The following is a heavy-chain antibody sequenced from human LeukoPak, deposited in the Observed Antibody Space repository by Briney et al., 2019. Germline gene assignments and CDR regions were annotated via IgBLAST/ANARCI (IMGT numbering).Heavy chain of an antibody. Sequence: GGSLRLSCAASGFTFTMYWMSWVRQAPGKGLEWVANIKQDGSEKNYVDSVNGRFTISRDNAKNSLYLQMNSLRAEDTAVYYCARGQLLSLSSFDYWGQGTLVTVSS. CDR3: ARGQLLSLSSFDY. CDR2: IKQDGSEK. D-gene: IGHD2-2*01. V-gene: IGHV3-7*01. J-gene: IGHJ4*02. CDR1: GFTFTMYW.